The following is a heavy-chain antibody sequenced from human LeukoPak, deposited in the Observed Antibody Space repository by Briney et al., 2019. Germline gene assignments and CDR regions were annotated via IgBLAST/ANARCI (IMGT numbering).Heavy chain of an antibody. J-gene: IGHJ4*02. D-gene: IGHD1-14*01. CDR1: TFSFSDYP. V-gene: IGHV3-30*08. CDR2: ISYDGDDQ. CDR3: ARAYHEDYYFDF. Sequence: GGSLRLSCAPSTFSFSDYPLQWVREAPAKGREWVAVISYDGDDQYYAHSVKGRFTISRDNSKNTLYLQMDSLISDDTAVYYCARAYHEDYYFDFWGQGTLVIVSS.